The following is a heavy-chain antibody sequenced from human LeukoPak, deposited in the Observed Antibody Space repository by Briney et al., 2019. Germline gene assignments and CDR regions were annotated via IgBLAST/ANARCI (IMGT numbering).Heavy chain of an antibody. V-gene: IGHV4-39*01. CDR1: GGSISSSSYY. D-gene: IGHD6-19*01. CDR3: ARTVETAVAGKRFDY. J-gene: IGHJ4*02. CDR2: IYYSGST. Sequence: SETLSLTCTVSGGSISSSSYYWGWIRQPPGKGLEWIGSIYYSGSTYYNPSLKSRVTISVDTSKNQFSLKLSSVTAADTAVYYCARTVETAVAGKRFDYWGQGTLVTVSS.